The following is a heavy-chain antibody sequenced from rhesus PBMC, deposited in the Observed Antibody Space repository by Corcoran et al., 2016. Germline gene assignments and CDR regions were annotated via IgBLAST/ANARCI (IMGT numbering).Heavy chain of an antibody. CDR3: ARSGNSLDV. CDR1: GFPFSDYY. Sequence: EVRLVESGGGLVQPGGSLRLSCAASGFPFSDYYTSWVRQPPGKGPGWIGFIRHKANGGTAEYAASVKGRFTISRDDSKSIASLQMNSLKTEDTAVYYCARSGNSLDVWGRGVLVTVSS. V-gene: IGHV3-116*02. CDR2: IRHKANGGTA. J-gene: IGHJ5-2*02.